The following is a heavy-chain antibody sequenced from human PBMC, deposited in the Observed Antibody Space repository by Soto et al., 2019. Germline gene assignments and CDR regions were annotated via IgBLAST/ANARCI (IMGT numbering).Heavy chain of an antibody. CDR1: SFTFSNAW. CDR2: IKSKTDGGTI. J-gene: IGHJ1*01. CDR3: TTIGSSWGA. V-gene: IGHV3-15*07. Sequence: EVQLVESGGGLVKPGGSLRLPCAASSFTFSNAWMNWVRQAPGKGLEWVGRIKSKTDGGTIDYAAPVKGRFTISRDDSKNTLFLQMNSPKTEDTSMYYCTTIGSSWGAWGQGTLVTVSS. D-gene: IGHD6-13*01.